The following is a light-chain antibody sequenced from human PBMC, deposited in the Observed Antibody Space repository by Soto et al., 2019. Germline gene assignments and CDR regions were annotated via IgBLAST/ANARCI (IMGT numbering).Light chain of an antibody. CDR2: EVS. Sequence: QSVLTQPASVSGSPGQSITISCTGTSSDVGGYNYVSWYQQHPGKAPKLMIYEVSNRPSGVSNRFSGSKSGNTASLTNSGLQAEDEADYYCSSYTSSSTYVVFGGGTKVTVL. CDR3: SSYTSSSTYVV. V-gene: IGLV2-14*01. CDR1: SSDVGGYNY. J-gene: IGLJ2*01.